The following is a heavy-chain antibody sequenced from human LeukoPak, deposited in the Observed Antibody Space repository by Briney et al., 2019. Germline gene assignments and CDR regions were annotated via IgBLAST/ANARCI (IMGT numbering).Heavy chain of an antibody. CDR1: GDSIGSHY. CDR3: ARDPDPYYYYYMDV. Sequence: SETLSLTCTVSGDSIGSHYWSWIRQPPGKGLEWIGYINYSGRTNYNPSLTGRVTVSVDTSNNQFSLRLTSVTAADTAVYYCARDPDPYYYYYMDVWGKGTTVTVSS. J-gene: IGHJ6*03. D-gene: IGHD1-14*01. V-gene: IGHV4-59*11. CDR2: INYSGRT.